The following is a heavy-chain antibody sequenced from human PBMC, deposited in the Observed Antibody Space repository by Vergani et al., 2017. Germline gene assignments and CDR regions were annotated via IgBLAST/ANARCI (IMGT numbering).Heavy chain of an antibody. CDR2: IYYSGST. CDR1: GASIRSSNYY. Sequence: QLQESGPGLVKPSATLSLTCSVSGASIRSSNYYWSRIRQPPGKGLEWIGYIYYSGSTYYNPSLKSRVTISVDTSKNQFSLKLSSVTAADTAVYYCASSPSYYDSSGYTPWAFDIWGQGTMVTVSS. J-gene: IGHJ3*02. V-gene: IGHV4-30-4*08. D-gene: IGHD3-22*01. CDR3: ASSPSYYDSSGYTPWAFDI.